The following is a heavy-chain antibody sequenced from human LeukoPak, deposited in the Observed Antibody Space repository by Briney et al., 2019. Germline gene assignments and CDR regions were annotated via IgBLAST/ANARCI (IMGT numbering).Heavy chain of an antibody. Sequence: GGSLRLSCAVSGFTVSSNYMSWVRQAPGKGLEWVSVIYSGGSTYYADSVKGRFTISRDNSKNTLYLQMNSLRAEDTAVYYCASDQRGCSGGSCYSRAFDIRGQGTMVTVSS. CDR2: IYSGGST. CDR1: GFTVSSNY. J-gene: IGHJ3*02. CDR3: ASDQRGCSGGSCYSRAFDI. V-gene: IGHV3-53*01. D-gene: IGHD2-15*01.